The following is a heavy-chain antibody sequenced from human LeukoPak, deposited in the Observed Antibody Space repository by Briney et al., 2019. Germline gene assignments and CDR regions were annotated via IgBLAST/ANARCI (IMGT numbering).Heavy chain of an antibody. CDR1: GFTFSSYA. Sequence: PGRSLRLSCAASGFTFSSYAMHWVRRAPGKGLGWVAVISYDGSNKYYADSVKGRFTISRDNSKNTLYLQMNSLRAEDTAVYYCARERLLRAFDIWGQGTMVTVSS. CDR3: ARERLLRAFDI. J-gene: IGHJ3*02. D-gene: IGHD2-21*02. CDR2: ISYDGSNK. V-gene: IGHV3-30-3*01.